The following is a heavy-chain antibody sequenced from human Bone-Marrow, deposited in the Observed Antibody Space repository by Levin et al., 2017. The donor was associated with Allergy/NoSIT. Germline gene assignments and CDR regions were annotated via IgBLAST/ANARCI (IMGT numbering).Heavy chain of an antibody. CDR1: GYTFTGYY. CDR3: ARGYSYGCFDY. Sequence: GESLKISCKASGYTFTGYYIHWVRQAPGQGLEWMGRINPNSGATHYAQNFQDRVTMTRDTSISTVYMELSGLRSDDTAVYYCARGYSYGCFDYWGQGTLVTVSS. J-gene: IGHJ4*02. CDR2: INPNSGAT. D-gene: IGHD5-18*01. V-gene: IGHV1-2*06.